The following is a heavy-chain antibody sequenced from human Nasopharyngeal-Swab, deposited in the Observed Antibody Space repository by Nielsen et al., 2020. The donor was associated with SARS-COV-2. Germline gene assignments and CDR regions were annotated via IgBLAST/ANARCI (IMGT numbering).Heavy chain of an antibody. CDR3: AKHKVSCGGDCYTIPDY. J-gene: IGHJ4*02. V-gene: IGHV3-23*01. CDR1: GFTFSTYI. CDR2: ITGRGGTT. D-gene: IGHD2-21*01. Sequence: GESLKISCAASGFTFSTYIMSWVRQAPGKGLEWVSAITGRGGTTTYAESVKGRFTISRDNSKNTLYLQMNSLRAEDTAIYYCAKHKVSCGGDCYTIPDYWGQGTLVTVSS.